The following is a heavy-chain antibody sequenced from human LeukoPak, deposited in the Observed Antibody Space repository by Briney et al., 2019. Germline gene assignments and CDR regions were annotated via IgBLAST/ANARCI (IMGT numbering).Heavy chain of an antibody. CDR3: AKAGGSRYSGYLNS. V-gene: IGHV3-30*02. CDR2: IRYDGSNK. D-gene: IGHD5-12*01. Sequence: PGGSLRLSCAASGFTFSSYAMSWVRQAPGKGLEWVAFIRYDGSNKYYADSVKGRFTISRDNSKNTLYLQMNSLRAEDTAVYYCAKAGGSRYSGYLNSWSQGTLVTVSS. CDR1: GFTFSSYA. J-gene: IGHJ4*02.